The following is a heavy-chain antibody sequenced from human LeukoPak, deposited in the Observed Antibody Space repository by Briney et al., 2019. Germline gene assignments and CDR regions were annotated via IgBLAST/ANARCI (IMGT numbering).Heavy chain of an antibody. Sequence: LRLSCAASGFTFSDYYMTWIRQPPGKGLEWIGSIYYSGSTYDNPSLKSRVTMSVDTSKNQFSLRLSSVTAADTAVYYCASSGKWGRGTLVTVSS. V-gene: IGHV4-59*04. CDR1: GFTFSDYY. J-gene: IGHJ4*02. D-gene: IGHD3-10*01. CDR3: ASSGK. CDR2: IYYSGST.